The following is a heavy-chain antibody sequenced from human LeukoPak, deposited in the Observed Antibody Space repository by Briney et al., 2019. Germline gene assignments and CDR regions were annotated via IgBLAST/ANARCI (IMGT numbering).Heavy chain of an antibody. CDR1: GYTFTSYG. V-gene: IGHV1-18*01. J-gene: IGHJ5*02. Sequence: ASVKVSCKASGYTFTSYGISWVRQAPGQGLEWRGWISAYNGNTDHAQKLHGRVTMTTDTSQSTAYMELRSLRSEDTDVYYCASDLYSLSVVPVWFDTWGQGTLVTVPS. CDR3: ASDLYSLSVVPVWFDT. D-gene: IGHD2-2*01. CDR2: ISAYNGNT.